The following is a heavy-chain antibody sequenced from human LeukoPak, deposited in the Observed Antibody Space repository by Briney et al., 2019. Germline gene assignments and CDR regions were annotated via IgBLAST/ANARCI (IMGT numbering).Heavy chain of an antibody. CDR1: GFTFSSYG. CDR2: ILYDGSNK. D-gene: IGHD2-2*01. V-gene: IGHV3-30*18. Sequence: GGSLRLSCAASGFTFSSYGMHGGRQAPGKGLEWVAVILYDGSNKYYADSVKGGFTISRDNSKNTLYLQMNSLRAEDTAVYYCAKADCSSTSCYGGMGYYFDYWGQGTLVTVSS. J-gene: IGHJ4*02. CDR3: AKADCSSTSCYGGMGYYFDY.